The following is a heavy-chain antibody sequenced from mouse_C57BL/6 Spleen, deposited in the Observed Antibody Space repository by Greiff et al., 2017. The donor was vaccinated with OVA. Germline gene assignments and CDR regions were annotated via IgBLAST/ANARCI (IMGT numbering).Heavy chain of an antibody. J-gene: IGHJ2*01. CDR1: GYAFSSYW. D-gene: IGHD1-1*01. CDR3: ASEFTTVARIYFDY. V-gene: IGHV1-80*01. Sequence: QVHVKQSGAELVKPGASVKISCKASGYAFSSYWMNWVKQRPGKGLEWIGQIYPGDGDTNYNGKFKGKATLTADKSSSTAYMQLSSLTSEDSAVYFCASEFTTVARIYFDYWGQGTTLTVSS. CDR2: IYPGDGDT.